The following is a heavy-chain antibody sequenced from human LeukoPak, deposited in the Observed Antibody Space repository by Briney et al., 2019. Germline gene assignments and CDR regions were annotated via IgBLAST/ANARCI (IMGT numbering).Heavy chain of an antibody. CDR2: INPNSGGT. V-gene: IGHV1-2*02. D-gene: IGHD3-22*01. CDR3: ASSSSDSSGYSHAIDY. CDR1: GYTFTGYY. Sequence: ASVKVSCKASGYTFTGYYMHWVRQAPGQGLEWMGWINPNSGGTNYAQKFQGRVTMTRDTSISTAYMELSRLRSDDTAVYYCASSSSDSSGYSHAIDYWGQGTLVTVSS. J-gene: IGHJ4*02.